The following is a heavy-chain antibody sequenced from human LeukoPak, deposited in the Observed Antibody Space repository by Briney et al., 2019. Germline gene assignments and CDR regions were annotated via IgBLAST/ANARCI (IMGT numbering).Heavy chain of an antibody. V-gene: IGHV3-7*01. CDR1: GFTFSSYW. J-gene: IGHJ4*02. D-gene: IGHD3-22*01. Sequence: GGSLRLSCAASGFTFSSYWMSWVRQAPGKGLEWVANIKQDGSEKYYVDSVKGRFTISRDNAKNSLYLQMNSLRAEDTAEYYCARDLNLYYYDSSGYYHLYYFDYWGQGTLVTVSS. CDR3: ARDLNLYYYDSSGYYHLYYFDY. CDR2: IKQDGSEK.